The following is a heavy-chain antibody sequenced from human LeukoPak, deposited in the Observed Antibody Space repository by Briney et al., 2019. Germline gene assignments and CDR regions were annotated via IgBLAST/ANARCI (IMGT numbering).Heavy chain of an antibody. CDR1: GGSMSTYY. V-gene: IGHV4-59*01. CDR2: IYYTGST. Sequence: SETLSLTCTVSGGSMSTYYWTWIRQPPGEGLEWIGFIYYTGSTNYNPSLKSRVTISVDTSKNQFSLKLSSVTAADTAVYYCAGMRITTPTVRTLDYWGQGTLVTVSS. CDR3: AGMRITTPTVRTLDY. J-gene: IGHJ4*02. D-gene: IGHD1-14*01.